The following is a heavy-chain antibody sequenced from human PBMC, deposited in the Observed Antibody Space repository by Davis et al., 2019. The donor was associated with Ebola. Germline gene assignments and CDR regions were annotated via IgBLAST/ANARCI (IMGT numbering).Heavy chain of an antibody. CDR3: ARKSGIDY. CDR2: ISYDETDK. D-gene: IGHD6-25*01. V-gene: IGHV3-30-3*01. Sequence: GESLKISCTASGFTFGDYAMSWVRQAPGKGLEWMAMISYDETDKYYADSVKGRFTISRDNSKNTLYLQMNSLRAEDTAVYYCARKSGIDYWGQGTLVTVSS. CDR1: GFTFGDYA. J-gene: IGHJ4*02.